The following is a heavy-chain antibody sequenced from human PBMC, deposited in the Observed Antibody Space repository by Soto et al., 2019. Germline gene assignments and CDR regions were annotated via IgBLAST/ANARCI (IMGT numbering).Heavy chain of an antibody. Sequence: GGSLRLSCAASGFTFSSYGMHWVRQAPGKGLEWVAVISYDGSNKYYADSVKGRFTISRDNSKNTLYLQMNSLRAEDTAVYYCAKDGTVLVPAAMWPWWIDYWGQGTLVTVSS. J-gene: IGHJ4*02. V-gene: IGHV3-30*18. D-gene: IGHD2-2*01. CDR2: ISYDGSNK. CDR3: AKDGTVLVPAAMWPWWIDY. CDR1: GFTFSSYG.